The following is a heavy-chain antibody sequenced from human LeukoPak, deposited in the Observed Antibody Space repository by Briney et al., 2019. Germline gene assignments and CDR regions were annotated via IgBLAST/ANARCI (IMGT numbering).Heavy chain of an antibody. V-gene: IGHV3-30-3*01. D-gene: IGHD6-13*01. J-gene: IGHJ3*02. CDR2: ISYDGSNK. CDR1: GFTFSSYA. Sequence: GGSLRLSCAASGFTFSSYAMHWARQAPGKGLEWVAVISYDGSNKYYADSVKGRFTISRDNSKNALYLQMNSLRAEDTAVYYCARARLAAAKWYDAFDIWGQGTMVTVSS. CDR3: ARARLAAAKWYDAFDI.